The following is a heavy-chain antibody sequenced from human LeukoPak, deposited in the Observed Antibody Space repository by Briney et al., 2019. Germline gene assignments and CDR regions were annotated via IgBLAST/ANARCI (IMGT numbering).Heavy chain of an antibody. V-gene: IGHV1-18*01. D-gene: IGHD6-6*01. CDR1: GYTFTSYG. CDR2: ISAYNGNT. J-gene: IGHJ4*02. Sequence: ASGKVSCKASGYTFTSYGISWVRQAPGQGLEWMGWISAYNGNTNYAQKLQGRVTMTTDTSTSTAYMELRSLRSDDTAVYYCARDRPYSSSSPFDYWGQGPLVTVSS. CDR3: ARDRPYSSSSPFDY.